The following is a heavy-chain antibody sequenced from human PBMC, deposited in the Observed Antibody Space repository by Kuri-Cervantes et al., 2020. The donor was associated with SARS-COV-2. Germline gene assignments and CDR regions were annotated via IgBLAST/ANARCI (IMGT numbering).Heavy chain of an antibody. D-gene: IGHD2-15*01. Sequence: SVKVSCKASGGTFSSYAISWVRQAPGQGLEWMGGIIPIFGTANYAQKFQGRVAMTEDTSTDTAYMELSSLRSEDTAVYYCATDPTYWQPIAPKVWGQGTLVTVSS. CDR1: GGTFSSYA. CDR2: IIPIFGTA. V-gene: IGHV1-69*06. CDR3: ATDPTYWQPIAPKV. J-gene: IGHJ4*02.